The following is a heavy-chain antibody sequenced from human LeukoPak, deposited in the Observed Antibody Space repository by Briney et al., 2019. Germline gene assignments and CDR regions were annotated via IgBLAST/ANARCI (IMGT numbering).Heavy chain of an antibody. CDR2: IDPNSGGT. Sequence: ASVQVSCKASGYILSDYYVHWIRQAPGQGLEWMGWIDPNSGGTHHAPNFQGRATMTRDSAISTVCLDLRRLTSDDTAIYYCARSRRPFYYYGMHVWGLGTSVTVSS. CDR1: GYILSDYY. J-gene: IGHJ6*02. V-gene: IGHV1-2*02. CDR3: ARSRRPFYYYGMHV.